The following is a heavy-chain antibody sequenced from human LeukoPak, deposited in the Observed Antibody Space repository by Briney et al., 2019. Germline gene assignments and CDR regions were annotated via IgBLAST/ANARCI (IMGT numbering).Heavy chain of an antibody. CDR3: ARGRITPLRFGY. V-gene: IGHV4-34*01. Sequence: SETLSLTCAVYGGSFSGYYWSWIRQPLGKGLEWIGEINHSGSTNYNPSLKSRVTISVDTSKNQFSLKLSSVTAADTAVYYCARGRITPLRFGYWGQGTLVTVSS. J-gene: IGHJ4*02. D-gene: IGHD1-14*01. CDR1: GGSFSGYY. CDR2: INHSGST.